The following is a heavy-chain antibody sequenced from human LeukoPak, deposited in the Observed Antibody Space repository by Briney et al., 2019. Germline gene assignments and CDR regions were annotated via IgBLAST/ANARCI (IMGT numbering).Heavy chain of an antibody. J-gene: IGHJ3*02. CDR3: ARDSHPDYGGTISLDAFDI. D-gene: IGHD4-23*01. Sequence: SETLSLTCTVSGGSISSYYWSWTRQPPGKGLEWIGYIYYSGSTNYNPSLKSRVTISVDTSKNQFSLKLSSVTAADTAVYYCARDSHPDYGGTISLDAFDIWGQGTMVTVSS. CDR2: IYYSGST. V-gene: IGHV4-59*01. CDR1: GGSISSYY.